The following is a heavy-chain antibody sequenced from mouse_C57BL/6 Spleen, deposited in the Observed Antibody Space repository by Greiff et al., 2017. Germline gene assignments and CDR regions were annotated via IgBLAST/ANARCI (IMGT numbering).Heavy chain of an antibody. Sequence: VQLQQPGAELVRPGTSVKLSCKASGYTFTSYWMHWVKQSPGQGLEWIGVIDPSDNYTNYNQKFKGKATLTVDTSSSTAYLQLSSLTSEDSAVYYCARNYYAMDDWGQGTSVTVSS. CDR1: GYTFTSYW. V-gene: IGHV1-59*01. CDR3: ARNYYAMDD. J-gene: IGHJ4*01. CDR2: IDPSDNYT.